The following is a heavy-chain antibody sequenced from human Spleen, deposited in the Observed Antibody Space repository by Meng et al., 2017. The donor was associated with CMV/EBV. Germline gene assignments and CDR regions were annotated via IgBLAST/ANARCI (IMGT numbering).Heavy chain of an antibody. Sequence: CAVYGGSFSGYYWSWIRQPPGKGLEWIGEINHSGSTNYNPSLKSRVTISVDTSKNQFSLKLSSVTAADTAVYYCASRIAAAGRLVDYWGQGTLVTVSS. J-gene: IGHJ4*02. CDR3: ASRIAAAGRLVDY. V-gene: IGHV4-34*01. D-gene: IGHD6-13*01. CDR1: GGSFSGYY. CDR2: INHSGST.